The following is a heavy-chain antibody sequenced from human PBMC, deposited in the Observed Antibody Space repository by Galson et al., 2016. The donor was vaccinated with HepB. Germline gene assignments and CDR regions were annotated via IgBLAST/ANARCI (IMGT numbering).Heavy chain of an antibody. V-gene: IGHV1-18*04. CDR2: ISGHNDNT. CDR1: GYTFTTYG. Sequence: SVKVSCKASGYTFTTYGISWVRQAPGQGLEWMGWISGHNDNTNYAQKFQGRVTMTTDTSTSTAYLGVNSLKSDDTAMYTCPRYLPGLQNGFDFLAQGTMGIVSS. CDR3: PRYLPGLQNGFDF. D-gene: IGHD3-16*01. J-gene: IGHJ3*01.